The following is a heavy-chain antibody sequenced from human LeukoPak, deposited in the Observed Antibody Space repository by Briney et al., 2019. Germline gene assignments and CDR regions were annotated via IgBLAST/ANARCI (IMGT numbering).Heavy chain of an antibody. J-gene: IGHJ4*02. CDR1: GGSISSYS. D-gene: IGHD6-13*01. V-gene: IGHV4-59*12. Sequence: SETLSLTCTVSGGSISSYSWSWIRQPPGKGLEWIGYIYYSGSTNYNPSLKSRVTISVDTSKNQFSLKLSSVTAADTAVYYCAREGPGIAAAGTLDYWGQGTLVTVSS. CDR3: AREGPGIAAAGTLDY. CDR2: IYYSGST.